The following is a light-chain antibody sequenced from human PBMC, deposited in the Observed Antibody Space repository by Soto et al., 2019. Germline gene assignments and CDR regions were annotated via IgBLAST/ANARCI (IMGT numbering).Light chain of an antibody. CDR2: AAS. J-gene: IGKJ3*01. V-gene: IGKV3-20*01. Sequence: EIVLTQSPGTLSLSPGERATLSCRASQSVSSSYLAWYQQKPGQAPRLLIYAASRATGIPDRFSGSGSGTDFTLTITSLEPEDFAVYYCQHYGTSALFGPGTKVDI. CDR3: QHYGTSAL. CDR1: QSVSSSY.